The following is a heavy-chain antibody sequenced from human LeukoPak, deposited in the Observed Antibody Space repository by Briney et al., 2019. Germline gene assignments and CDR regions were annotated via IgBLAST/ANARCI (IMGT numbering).Heavy chain of an antibody. V-gene: IGHV3-7*01. CDR1: GFTFSSYW. CDR2: IKQDGSEK. D-gene: IGHD2-21*01. CDR3: AREKTYCGGDCYRYDAFDI. J-gene: IGHJ3*02. Sequence: GGSLRLSCAASGFTFSSYWMSWVRQAPGKGLEWVANIKQDGSEKYYVDSVKGRFTISRDNAKNSLYLQMNSLRAEDTAVYYCAREKTYCGGDCYRYDAFDIWGQGTMVAVSS.